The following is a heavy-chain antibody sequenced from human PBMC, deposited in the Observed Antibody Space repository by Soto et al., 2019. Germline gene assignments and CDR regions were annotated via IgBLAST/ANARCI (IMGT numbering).Heavy chain of an antibody. CDR2: ISWNSAST. J-gene: IGHJ6*02. Sequence: EVQLVESGGGLVEPGKSVRLSCVVSGFTYEDFAMHWVRQAPGKGLEWVSGISWNSASTGYADSVTGRFTISRDNAKNSLYLQMRNLTGDDTAMYYCVKDFRRYTNGLDVWGPGSSVTGSS. D-gene: IGHD5-18*01. CDR1: GFTYEDFA. V-gene: IGHV3-9*01. CDR3: VKDFRRYTNGLDV.